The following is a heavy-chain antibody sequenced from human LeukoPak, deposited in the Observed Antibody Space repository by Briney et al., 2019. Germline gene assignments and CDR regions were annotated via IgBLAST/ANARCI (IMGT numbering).Heavy chain of an antibody. D-gene: IGHD3-22*01. CDR1: GFTFRSYG. J-gene: IGHJ1*01. V-gene: IGHV4-34*01. CDR2: INHSGST. Sequence: LRLSCAASGFTFRSYGIHWVRQPPGKGLEWIGEINHSGSTNYKPSLKSRVTLSVDTSKNQFSLKLSSVTAADTAVYYCARGGERYFYESSAYYPENFHHWGQGTLVTVSS. CDR3: ARGGERYFYESSAYYPENFHH.